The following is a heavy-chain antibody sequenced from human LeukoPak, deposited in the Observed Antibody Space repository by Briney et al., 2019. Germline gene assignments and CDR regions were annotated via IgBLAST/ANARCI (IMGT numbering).Heavy chain of an antibody. J-gene: IGHJ4*02. Sequence: ASVKVSCKASGYTFTGYYMHWGRQAPGQGLEWMGWINPDSGGTHYAQKFQGRVTMTRDTSINTAYMELSRLTSDDTAVYFCARYSSGWYYWGQGTLVTVSS. CDR2: INPDSGGT. D-gene: IGHD6-19*01. V-gene: IGHV1-2*02. CDR1: GYTFTGYY. CDR3: ARYSSGWYY.